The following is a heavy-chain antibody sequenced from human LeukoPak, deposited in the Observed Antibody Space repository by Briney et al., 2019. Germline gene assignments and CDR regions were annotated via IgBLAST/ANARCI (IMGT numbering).Heavy chain of an antibody. CDR2: ISAYNRNT. J-gene: IGHJ4*02. CDR1: GYAFTSYG. D-gene: IGHD4-17*01. CDR3: AREGTYGDYGD. V-gene: IGHV1-18*01. Sequence: ASVKVSCKASGYAFTSYGISWVRQAPGQGLEWMGWISAYNRNTNYAQKLQGRVTLTTDTSTSTAYMELRSLRSDDTAVYYCAREGTYGDYGDWGQGTLVTVSS.